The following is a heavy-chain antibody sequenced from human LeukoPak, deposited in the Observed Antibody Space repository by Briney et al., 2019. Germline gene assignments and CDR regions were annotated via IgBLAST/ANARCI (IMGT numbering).Heavy chain of an antibody. CDR1: GGSFSGYY. Sequence: SETLSLTCAVYGGSFSGYYWSWIRQPPGKGLEWIGEINHSGSTNYNPSLKSRVTISVDTSKNQFSLKLSSVTAADTAVYYCARLIHYGRSDVDFWGQGTLVTVSS. CDR3: ARLIHYGRSDVDF. V-gene: IGHV4-34*01. D-gene: IGHD3-22*01. CDR2: INHSGST. J-gene: IGHJ4*02.